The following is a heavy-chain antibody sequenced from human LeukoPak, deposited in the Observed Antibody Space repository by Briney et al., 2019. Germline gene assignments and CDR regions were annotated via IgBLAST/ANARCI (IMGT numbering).Heavy chain of an antibody. CDR1: GFTFSSYA. J-gene: IGHJ4*02. CDR2: IPYDGSNK. Sequence: GGSLRLSCAASGFTFSSYAMHWVRQAPGKGLEWVAVIPYDGSNKYYADSVKGRFTISRDNSKNTLYLQMNSLRAEDTAVYYCARVRSAMEGLFDYWGQGTLVTVSS. V-gene: IGHV3-30-3*01. D-gene: IGHD5-18*01. CDR3: ARVRSAMEGLFDY.